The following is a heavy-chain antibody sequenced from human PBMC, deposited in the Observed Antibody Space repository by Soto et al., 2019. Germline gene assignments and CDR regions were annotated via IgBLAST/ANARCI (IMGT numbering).Heavy chain of an antibody. D-gene: IGHD3-22*01. V-gene: IGHV3-30*18. Sequence: QVQLVESGGGVVQPGRSLRLSCAASGFTFSSYGMHWVRQAPGKGLEWVAVISYDGSNKYYADSVKGPFTISRDNSKNTLYLQMNSLRAEDTAVYYCAKDGGAYDSRSKYFQHWGQGTLVTVSS. CDR3: AKDGGAYDSRSKYFQH. CDR1: GFTFSSYG. J-gene: IGHJ1*01. CDR2: ISYDGSNK.